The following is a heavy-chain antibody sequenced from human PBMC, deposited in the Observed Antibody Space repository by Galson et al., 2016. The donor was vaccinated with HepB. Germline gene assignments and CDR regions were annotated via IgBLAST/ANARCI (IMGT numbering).Heavy chain of an antibody. Sequence: SVKVSCKASGYSLSDFGLTWVRQAPGQGLEWLGWISGYNGITNYADNVQGRVTMTTETSTSTAYMELRGLRSDDTAVYYCARKRGYYVKSGYYFLDIWGQGSLITVSS. CDR1: GYSLSDFG. CDR2: ISGYNGIT. J-gene: IGHJ4*02. V-gene: IGHV1-18*01. D-gene: IGHD3-22*01. CDR3: ARKRGYYVKSGYYFLDI.